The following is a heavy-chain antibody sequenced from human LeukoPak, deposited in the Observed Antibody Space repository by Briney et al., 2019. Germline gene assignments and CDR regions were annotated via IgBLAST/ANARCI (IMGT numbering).Heavy chain of an antibody. D-gene: IGHD5-18*01. CDR2: ISSSSSYI. J-gene: IGHJ4*02. CDR1: GFTFSSYS. CDR3: ARYTAMDLPFDH. Sequence: GGSLRLSCAASGFTFSSYSMNWVRQAPGKGLEWVSSISSSSSYIYYADSVKGRFTISRDNAKNSLYLQMNSLRAEDTAVYYCARYTAMDLPFDHWGQGTLVTVSS. V-gene: IGHV3-21*01.